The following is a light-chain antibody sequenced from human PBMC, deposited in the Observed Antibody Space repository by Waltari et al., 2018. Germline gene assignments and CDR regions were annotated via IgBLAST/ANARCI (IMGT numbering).Light chain of an antibody. CDR1: QGINDY. Sequence: DIQMTQSPSSLSASIGDRVTTTCRASQGINDYLAWFQQRPGKAPKSLIYRVSSLQRGVPSKFSGRGSGTEFTLTISSLQPEDFATYYCLQYNSYPRTFGQGTKVEIK. J-gene: IGKJ1*01. CDR2: RVS. CDR3: LQYNSYPRT. V-gene: IGKV1-16*02.